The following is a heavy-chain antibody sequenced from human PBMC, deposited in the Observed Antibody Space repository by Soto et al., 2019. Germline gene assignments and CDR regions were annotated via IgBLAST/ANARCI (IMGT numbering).Heavy chain of an antibody. V-gene: IGHV3-30*18. CDR3: AKDLKVSGSHYGTLNYYYGMDV. D-gene: IGHD3-10*01. CDR2: IAYDGSLK. CDR1: GFIFNNYG. Sequence: QVQLVESGGGVVQPGGTLRLSCAASGFIFNNYGMQWVRQAPGRGLEWVAVIAYDGSLKYYVDSVKGRFTISRDNSKNTLYLQINSRRAEDTAVYYCAKDLKVSGSHYGTLNYYYGMDVWGQGTTVSVSS. J-gene: IGHJ6*02.